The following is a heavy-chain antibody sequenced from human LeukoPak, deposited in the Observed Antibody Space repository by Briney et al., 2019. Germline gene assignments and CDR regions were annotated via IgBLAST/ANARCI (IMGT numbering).Heavy chain of an antibody. CDR3: ARVSGMVVY. D-gene: IGHD3-22*01. J-gene: IGHJ4*02. Sequence: SETLSLTCTVSGGSISTNYWSWIRQPPGRSLEWLGGINNSGHSNYNPSLKSRVTISVDTSKNQFSLTLSSVTAPDTAVYYCARVSGMVVYWGLGTLVTVSS. V-gene: IGHV4-59*01. CDR2: INNSGHS. CDR1: GGSISTNY.